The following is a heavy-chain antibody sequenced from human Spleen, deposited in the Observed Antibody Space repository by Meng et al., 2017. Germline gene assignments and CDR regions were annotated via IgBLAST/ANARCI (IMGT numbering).Heavy chain of an antibody. D-gene: IGHD3-3*01. V-gene: IGHV4-4*02. Sequence: QVQLRASGPALVKPSETLSRTCAVSGDSITNHNWWAWVRQPPGKGLEWIGEIPHRGSSAYNPSLKSRVSMSIDKSKNQFSLKRTSVTAADTAVYHCARVRVITIYRGWFDPWGQGTLVTVSS. CDR1: GDSITNHNW. J-gene: IGHJ5*02. CDR2: IPHRGSS. CDR3: ARVRVITIYRGWFDP.